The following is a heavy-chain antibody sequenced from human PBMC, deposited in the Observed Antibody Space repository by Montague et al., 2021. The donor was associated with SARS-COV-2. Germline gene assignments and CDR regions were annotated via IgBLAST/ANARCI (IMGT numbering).Heavy chain of an antibody. D-gene: IGHD1-26*01. Sequence: SETLSLTCTVSGGSISSYYWSWIRQPPGKGLEWIGYIYYSGSTNYNPSLKSRVTISLDTSTNQFSLSLTSVTAADTAVYFCARVGSGTLEVDLWGQGTLVTVSS. CDR1: GGSISSYY. J-gene: IGHJ5*02. CDR3: ARVGSGTLEVDL. V-gene: IGHV4-59*08. CDR2: IYYSGST.